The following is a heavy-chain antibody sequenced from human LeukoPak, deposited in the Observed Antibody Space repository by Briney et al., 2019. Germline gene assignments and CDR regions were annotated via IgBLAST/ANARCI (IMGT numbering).Heavy chain of an antibody. CDR2: ISWNSGSI. CDR3: AKDRSGSYRDAFDI. Sequence: GRSLRLSCADSGFTFDDYAMPWVRQAPGKGLEWVSGISWNSGSIGYADSVKGRFTISRDNAKNSLYLQMNSLRAEDTALYYCAKDRSGSYRDAFDIWGQGTMVTVSS. CDR1: GFTFDDYA. V-gene: IGHV3-9*01. D-gene: IGHD1-26*01. J-gene: IGHJ3*02.